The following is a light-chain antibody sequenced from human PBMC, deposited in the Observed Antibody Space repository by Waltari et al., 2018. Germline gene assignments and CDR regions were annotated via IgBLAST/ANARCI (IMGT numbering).Light chain of an antibody. J-gene: IGKJ1*01. CDR3: LQYNNWPPWT. CDR1: QSVVND. Sequence: EMVMTQSPDTLSASPGERVTLSCRASQSVVNDLAWYQQRPGQAPRLLLYGVSRRATGLAARSSGSGSGTEFSITISSVQSEEFAVYYCLQYNNWPPWTFGQGSRVEVK. CDR2: GVS. V-gene: IGKV3-15*01.